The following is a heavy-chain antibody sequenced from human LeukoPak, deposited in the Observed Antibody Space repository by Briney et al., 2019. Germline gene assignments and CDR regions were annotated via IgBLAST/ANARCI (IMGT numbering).Heavy chain of an antibody. Sequence: PSETLSLTCTVSGGSISSYYWSWIRQPAGKGLEWIGRIYTSGSTNYNPSLKSRVTMSVDTSKNQFSLKLSSVTAADTAVYYCARDNGDYEEGPYYFDYWGQGTLVTVSS. CDR2: IYTSGST. V-gene: IGHV4-4*07. J-gene: IGHJ4*02. D-gene: IGHD4-17*01. CDR3: ARDNGDYEEGPYYFDY. CDR1: GGSISSYY.